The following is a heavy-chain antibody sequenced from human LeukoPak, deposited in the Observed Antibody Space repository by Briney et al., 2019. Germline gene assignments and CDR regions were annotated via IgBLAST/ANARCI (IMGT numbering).Heavy chain of an antibody. V-gene: IGHV3-21*01. CDR3: ARVVDTAMVAY. J-gene: IGHJ4*02. CDR1: GFTFSSYS. D-gene: IGHD5-18*01. Sequence: GGSLRLSCAASGFTFSSYSMNWVRQAPGKGLEWVSSISSSSSYIYYADSVKGRFTISRDNAKNSLYLQMNSLRAEDTAVYYCARVVDTAMVAYWGQGTLVTVSS. CDR2: ISSSSSYI.